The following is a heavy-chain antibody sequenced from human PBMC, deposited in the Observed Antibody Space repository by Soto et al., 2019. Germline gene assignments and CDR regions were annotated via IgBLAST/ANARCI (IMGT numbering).Heavy chain of an antibody. CDR2: IYYSGST. Sequence: QVQLQESGPGLVKPSQTLSLTCTVSVGSISSGRYYWSWIRQHPGKGLEWIGYIYYSGSTYYNPSLKSRVTISVDTSKNQFSLKLSSVAAADTAVYYCAKDLSVQGSWFDPWGQGTLVTVSS. V-gene: IGHV4-31*03. D-gene: IGHD3-10*01. CDR1: VGSISSGRYY. J-gene: IGHJ5*02. CDR3: AKDLSVQGSWFDP.